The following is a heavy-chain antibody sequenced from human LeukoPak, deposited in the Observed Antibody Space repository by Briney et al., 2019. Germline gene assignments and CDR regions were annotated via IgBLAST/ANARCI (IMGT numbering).Heavy chain of an antibody. D-gene: IGHD2/OR15-2a*01. J-gene: IGHJ4*02. CDR2: IYANGAT. CDR3: ARNRCKSDFDN. Sequence: PSESLTLTCAVSGGSVSSSACWSWVHQPRGGGLGWTGEIYANGATNYNPSLKSRVTISIDKSKNQFSLKMNTVTDADTAVYYCARNRCKSDFDNWGQGTLVTVSS. V-gene: IGHV4-4*02. CDR1: GGSVSSSAC.